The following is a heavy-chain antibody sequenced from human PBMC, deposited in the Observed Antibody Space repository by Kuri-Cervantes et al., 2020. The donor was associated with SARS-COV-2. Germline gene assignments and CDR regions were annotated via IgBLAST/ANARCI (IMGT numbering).Heavy chain of an antibody. CDR3: ARVKGIVLIDWFDP. Sequence: SQTLSLTCAVHGGSFSGYYWSWIRQPPGKGLEWIGEINHSGSTNYNPSLKSRVTISADTSKNQFSLKLSSVTAADTAVCYCARVKGIVLIDWFDPWGQGTLVTVSS. CDR2: INHSGST. V-gene: IGHV4-34*01. J-gene: IGHJ5*02. CDR1: GGSFSGYY. D-gene: IGHD2-8*01.